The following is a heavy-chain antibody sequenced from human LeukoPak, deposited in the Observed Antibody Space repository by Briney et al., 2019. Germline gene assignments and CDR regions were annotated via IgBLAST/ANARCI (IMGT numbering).Heavy chain of an antibody. Sequence: GGSLRLSCAASGFPFNAYWMTWVRQAPGKGLEWVANIRQDGDTKYYVDSVKGRFTISRDNAMNSLYLQMNSLRAEDTAVYYCVSFYETYWGRGTLVTVSS. D-gene: IGHD2/OR15-2a*01. CDR3: VSFYETY. CDR2: IRQDGDTK. J-gene: IGHJ4*02. CDR1: GFPFNAYW. V-gene: IGHV3-7*01.